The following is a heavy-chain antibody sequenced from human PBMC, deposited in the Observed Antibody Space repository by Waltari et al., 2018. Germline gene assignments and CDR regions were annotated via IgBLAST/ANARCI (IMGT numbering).Heavy chain of an antibody. J-gene: IGHJ4*02. CDR1: GYTFTSYA. Sequence: QVQLVQSGAEVKKPGASVKVSCKASGYTFTSYAMHWVRQAPGKGLEWVAVISYDGSNKYYADSVKGRFTISRDNSKNTLYLQMNSLRAEDTAVYYCARQVLYYYGSEDYWGQGTLVTVSS. D-gene: IGHD3-10*01. V-gene: IGHV3-30-3*01. CDR3: ARQVLYYYGSEDY. CDR2: ISYDGSNK.